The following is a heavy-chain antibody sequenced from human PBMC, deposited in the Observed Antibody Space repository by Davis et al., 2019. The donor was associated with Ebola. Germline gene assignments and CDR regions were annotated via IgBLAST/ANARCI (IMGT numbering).Heavy chain of an antibody. Sequence: GGSLRLSCTDSVITFSSYAMTWVRQAPGKGLEWVGRIKSKTDGGTTDYAAPVKGRFTISRDDSKNTLYLQMNSLKTEDTAVYYCTTVRGDIDYWGQGTLVTVSS. J-gene: IGHJ4*02. CDR3: TTVRGDIDY. V-gene: IGHV3-15*01. D-gene: IGHD3-10*01. CDR2: IKSKTDGGTT. CDR1: VITFSSYA.